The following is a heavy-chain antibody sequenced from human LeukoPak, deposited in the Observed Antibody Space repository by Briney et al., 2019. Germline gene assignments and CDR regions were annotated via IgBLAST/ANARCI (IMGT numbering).Heavy chain of an antibody. V-gene: IGHV3-7*01. D-gene: IGHD1-26*01. CDR1: GFTVSNIY. CDR2: IKGDGSDN. Sequence: GGSLRLSCAASGFTVSNIYMSWVRQAPGTGLEWVANIKGDGSDNHYVDSVRGRFTISRDNAKNSLYLQMNSLRAEDTAVYYCARDLGYYRADYWGQGTLVTVSS. CDR3: ARDLGYYRADY. J-gene: IGHJ4*02.